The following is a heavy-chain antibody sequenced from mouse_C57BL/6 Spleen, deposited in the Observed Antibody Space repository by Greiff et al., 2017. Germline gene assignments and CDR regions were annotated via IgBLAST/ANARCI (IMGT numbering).Heavy chain of an antibody. J-gene: IGHJ4*01. CDR3: ASSGLKAMDY. Sequence: QVQLQQPGAELVKPGASVKLSCKASGYTFTSYWMHWVKQRPGQGLEWIGMIHPTSGSTNYNEKFKSKATLTVDKSSSPAYMQLSSLTSEDSAVYYCASSGLKAMDYGGQGTSVSVSS. CDR2: IHPTSGST. V-gene: IGHV1-64*01. CDR1: GYTFTSYW.